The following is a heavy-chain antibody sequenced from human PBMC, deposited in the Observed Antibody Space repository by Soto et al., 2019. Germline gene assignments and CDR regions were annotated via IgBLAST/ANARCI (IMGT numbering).Heavy chain of an antibody. Sequence: QVQLVQSGAEVKKPGASVKVSCKASGYTFTSYGISWVRQAPGQGLEWMGWISAYNGNTNYAQKLQGRVTLPADTSTSTAYRELRSLRADDASVYYCARAGVGLGEFPAYYWGQGSLVTVSS. CDR2: ISAYNGNT. V-gene: IGHV1-18*04. CDR1: GYTFTSYG. CDR3: ARAGVGLGEFPAYY. J-gene: IGHJ4*02. D-gene: IGHD3-16*01.